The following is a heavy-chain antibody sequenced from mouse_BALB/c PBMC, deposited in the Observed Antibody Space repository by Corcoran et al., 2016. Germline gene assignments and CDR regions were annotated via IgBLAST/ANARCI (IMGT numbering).Heavy chain of an antibody. CDR1: GFSLSTSGMG. J-gene: IGHJ2*01. CDR3: ARRMITTFDY. V-gene: IGHV8-12*01. D-gene: IGHD2-4*01. CDR2: IYWDDDK. Sequence: QVTLKESGTGILQPSQTLSLTCSFSGFSLSTSGMGVSWIRQPSGKGLEWLAHIYWDDDKRYNPSLKSRLTISKDTSRNQVFLKITSVDTADTATYYCARRMITTFDYWGQGTTLTVSS.